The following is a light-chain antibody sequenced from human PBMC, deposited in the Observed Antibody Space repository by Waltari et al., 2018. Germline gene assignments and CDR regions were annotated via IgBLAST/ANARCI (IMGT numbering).Light chain of an antibody. CDR1: RSNIGSNY. Sequence: QSVLTQSPSASGTPGQRVTISCSGSRSNIGSNYVYWSQQLPGTAPKLLMYENGQRPRGVPVRFSGSKSGTSASLSISGLRSEDEADVYCVAWDDSLYGYVFGTGTKVTVL. CDR2: ENG. CDR3: VAWDDSLYGYV. J-gene: IGLJ1*01. V-gene: IGLV1-47*01.